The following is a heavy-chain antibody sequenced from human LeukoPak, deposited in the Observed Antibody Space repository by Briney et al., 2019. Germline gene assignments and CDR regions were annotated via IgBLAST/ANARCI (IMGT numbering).Heavy chain of an antibody. CDR3: ARTLLTGFYMPPGY. CDR2: INPSDDDI. Sequence: GASVKVSCKASGYTFSNYYIHWVRQAPGQGLEWMGKINPSDDDITYAQKFQDRVTMTSDTSTSAVYMELSSLRSEDTAVYYCARTLLTGFYMPPGYWGQGSLSPSPQ. V-gene: IGHV1-46*01. CDR1: GYTFSNYY. J-gene: IGHJ4*02. D-gene: IGHD3-9*01.